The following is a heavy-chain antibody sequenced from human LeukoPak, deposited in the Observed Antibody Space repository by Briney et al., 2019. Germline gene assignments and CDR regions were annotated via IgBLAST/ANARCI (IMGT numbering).Heavy chain of an antibody. CDR2: IYYSGST. Sequence: SETLSLTCAVSGDSINSYYWNWIRQPPGKGLEWIGYIYYSGSTNYNPSLESRVSISLDTSKNQFSLKLSSVTAADTAVYYCARHVYDILTGYKGGDAFDIWGQGTMVTVSS. CDR1: GDSINSYY. J-gene: IGHJ3*02. V-gene: IGHV4-59*08. CDR3: ARHVYDILTGYKGGDAFDI. D-gene: IGHD3-9*01.